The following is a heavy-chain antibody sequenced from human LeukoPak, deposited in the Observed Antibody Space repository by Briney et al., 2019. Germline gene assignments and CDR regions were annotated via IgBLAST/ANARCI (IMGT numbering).Heavy chain of an antibody. Sequence: SETLSLTCTVSGGSISSSSYYWGWIRQPPGKGLEWIGSIYYSGSTNYNPSLKSRVTISVDTSKNQFSLKLSSVTAADTAVCYCAGPYYDYFDYWGQGTLVTVSS. CDR3: AGPYYDYFDY. CDR1: GGSISSSSYY. J-gene: IGHJ4*02. CDR2: IYYSGST. V-gene: IGHV4-61*05. D-gene: IGHD3-3*01.